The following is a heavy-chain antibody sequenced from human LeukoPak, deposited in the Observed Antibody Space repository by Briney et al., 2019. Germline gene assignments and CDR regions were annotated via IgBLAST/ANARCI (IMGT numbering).Heavy chain of an antibody. CDR3: AREVPQYYYGSGSYLEDPYYGMDV. Sequence: ASVKVSCKASGYTFTSYGISWVRQAPGQGLEWMGWISAYNGNTNYAQKLQGRVTMTTDTSTSTAYMELRSLRSDDTAVYYCAREVPQYYYGSGSYLEDPYYGMDVWGQGTTVTVSS. V-gene: IGHV1-18*01. J-gene: IGHJ6*02. CDR2: ISAYNGNT. D-gene: IGHD3-10*01. CDR1: GYTFTSYG.